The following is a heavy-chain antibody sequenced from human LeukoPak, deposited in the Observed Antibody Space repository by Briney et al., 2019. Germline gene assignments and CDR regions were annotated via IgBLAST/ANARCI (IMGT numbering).Heavy chain of an antibody. CDR2: INRSGST. CDR1: GGSFSGYY. V-gene: IGHV4-34*01. J-gene: IGHJ4*02. CDR3: AVNSGIAAAGSHDY. Sequence: PSETLSLTCAVYGGSFSGYYWSWIRQPPGKGLEWIGEINRSGSTNYNPSLKSRVTISVDTSKNQFSLKLSSVTAADTAVYYCAVNSGIAAAGSHDYWGQGTLVTDSS. D-gene: IGHD6-13*01.